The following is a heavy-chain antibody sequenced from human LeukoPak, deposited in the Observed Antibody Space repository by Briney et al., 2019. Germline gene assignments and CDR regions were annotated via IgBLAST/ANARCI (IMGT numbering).Heavy chain of an antibody. CDR2: ISYDGSNK. V-gene: IGHV3-30*18. Sequence: GRSLRLSCAASGFTFSSYGMHWVRQAPGKGLEWVAVISYDGSNKYYADSVKGRFTISRDNSKNTLYLQMNSLRAEDTAVYYCAKVGLPYYYDSSGYYHDYWGQGTLVTVSS. CDR1: GFTFSSYG. D-gene: IGHD3-22*01. CDR3: AKVGLPYYYDSSGYYHDY. J-gene: IGHJ4*02.